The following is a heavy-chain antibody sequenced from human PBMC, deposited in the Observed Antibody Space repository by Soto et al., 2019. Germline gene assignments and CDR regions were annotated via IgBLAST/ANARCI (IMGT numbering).Heavy chain of an antibody. CDR1: GFTFSSYE. V-gene: IGHV3-48*03. Sequence: EVQLVESGGGLVQPGGSLRLSCAASGFTFSSYEMNWVRQAPGKGLEWVSYISSSGDDTYYADSVKGRFTISRDTSKNTLYLQMNSLRAEDTAVYYCARESAASFDYWGQGTLVTVSS. CDR2: ISSSGDDT. D-gene: IGHD2-15*01. CDR3: ARESAASFDY. J-gene: IGHJ4*02.